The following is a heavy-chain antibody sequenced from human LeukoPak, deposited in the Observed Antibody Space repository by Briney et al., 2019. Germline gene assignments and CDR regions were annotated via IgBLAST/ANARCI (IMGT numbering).Heavy chain of an antibody. V-gene: IGHV3-74*01. Sequence: GGPLRLSCAASGFIFNDYWMLWVRQVPGKGLVWVSRIDRDGAPRIYADSVKGRFTVSRDNARKALYLQMNSLKEEDTAIYYCVASRWSGALDFWGQGSLVTVSS. D-gene: IGHD3-3*01. CDR3: VASRWSGALDF. J-gene: IGHJ4*02. CDR2: IDRDGAPR. CDR1: GFIFNDYW.